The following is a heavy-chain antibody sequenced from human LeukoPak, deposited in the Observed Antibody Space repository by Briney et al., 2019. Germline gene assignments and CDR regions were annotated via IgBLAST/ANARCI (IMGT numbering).Heavy chain of an antibody. Sequence: SETLSLTCTVAAASISTNCWGWIRQPPGKGLEWVGYIYYNAPTNYNPSLKSRVTISLDTSKKQFSLRLSSVTAADTAVYYCARGGDCSSTSCYGHWFDPWGEGTLVTVSS. D-gene: IGHD2-2*01. CDR2: IYYNAPT. V-gene: IGHV4-59*01. J-gene: IGHJ5*02. CDR1: AASISTNC. CDR3: ARGGDCSSTSCYGHWFDP.